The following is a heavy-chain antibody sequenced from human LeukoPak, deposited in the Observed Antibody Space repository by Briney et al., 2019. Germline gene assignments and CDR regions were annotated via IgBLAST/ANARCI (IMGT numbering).Heavy chain of an antibody. CDR1: GFTFSNYG. Sequence: PGGSLTLSCAASGFTFSNYGMHWVRQAPGKGLEGVAFIRYEGSNKYYADSVKGRFTVSRDNSKNTVYLQMNSLRAEDTAVYYCARDYCSSTSCYLHYWGQGTLVTVSS. CDR2: IRYEGSNK. CDR3: ARDYCSSTSCYLHY. V-gene: IGHV3-30*02. J-gene: IGHJ4*02. D-gene: IGHD2-2*01.